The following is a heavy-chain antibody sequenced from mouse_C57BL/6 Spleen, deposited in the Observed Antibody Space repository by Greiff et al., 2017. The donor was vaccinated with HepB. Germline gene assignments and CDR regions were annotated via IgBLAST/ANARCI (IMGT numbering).Heavy chain of an antibody. CDR2: IHPNSGST. V-gene: IGHV1-64*01. D-gene: IGHD2-4*01. Sequence: VQLQQPGAELVKPGASVKLSCKASGYTFTSYWMHWVKQRPGQGLEWIGMIHPNSGSTNYNEKFKSKATLTVDKSSSTAYMQLSSLTSEDSAVYYCAREGADYEKFDYWGQGTTLTGSS. J-gene: IGHJ2*01. CDR1: GYTFTSYW. CDR3: AREGADYEKFDY.